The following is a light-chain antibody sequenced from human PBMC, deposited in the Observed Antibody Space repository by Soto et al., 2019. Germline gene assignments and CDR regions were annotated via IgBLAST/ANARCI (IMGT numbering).Light chain of an antibody. Sequence: EIVMTQSPATLSVSPGERATLSCRASQSVSSNLAWYQQKPGQAPRLLIFDASIRATGIPARFSGRGSETDFTLTISSLEPEDFAVYYCQQRASWVTFGQGTRLEIK. J-gene: IGKJ5*01. V-gene: IGKV3-11*01. CDR2: DAS. CDR3: QQRASWVT. CDR1: QSVSSN.